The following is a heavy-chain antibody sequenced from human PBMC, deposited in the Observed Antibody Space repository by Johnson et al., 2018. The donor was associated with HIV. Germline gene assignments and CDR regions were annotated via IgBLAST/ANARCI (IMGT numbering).Heavy chain of an antibody. CDR1: GFTFSDFF. CDR2: MSTSGSTK. J-gene: IGHJ3*02. Sequence: VQLVESGGGLVQPGGSLRLSCAASGFTFSDFFMSWIRQAPGKGLEWVAYMSTSGSTKFYADSVKGRFTISRDNAKNSLYLQMNSLRAEDTAVYYCARLRAEAQFDAFDIWGQGTMVTVSS. V-gene: IGHV3-11*04. D-gene: IGHD5-24*01. CDR3: ARLRAEAQFDAFDI.